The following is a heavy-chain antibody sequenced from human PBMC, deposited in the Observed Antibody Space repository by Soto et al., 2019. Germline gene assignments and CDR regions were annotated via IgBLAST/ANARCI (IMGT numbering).Heavy chain of an antibody. J-gene: IGHJ5*02. CDR3: VRGGNAGHWFGP. CDR1: RAFINSGGFY. CDR2: IFHSGST. Sequence: SETLSLTCAVSRAFINSGGFYYSWIRQPPGKGLEWLGYIFHSGSTLYNPSLRGRLTLSADTSRNQLSLYLTSVTAADTAVYSRVRGGNAGHWFGPGSQGILVTVSS. D-gene: IGHD2-15*01. V-gene: IGHV4-31*11.